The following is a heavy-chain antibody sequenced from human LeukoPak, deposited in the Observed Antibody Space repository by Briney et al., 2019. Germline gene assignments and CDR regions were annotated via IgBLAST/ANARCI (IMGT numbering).Heavy chain of an antibody. CDR3: ARDKVSGATHFDY. CDR1: GFTFINYW. J-gene: IGHJ4*02. CDR2: IKQDGSEK. V-gene: IGHV3-7*01. D-gene: IGHD1-26*01. Sequence: QPGGSLRLSCAASGFTFINYWMTWVRQAPGKGLEWVANIKQDGSEKYYVDSVEGRFTISRDNAKNSLYLQMSSLRAEDTAVYYCARDKVSGATHFDYWGQGTLVTVSS.